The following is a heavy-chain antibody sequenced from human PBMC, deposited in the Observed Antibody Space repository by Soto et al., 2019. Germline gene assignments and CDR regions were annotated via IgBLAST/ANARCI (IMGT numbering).Heavy chain of an antibody. CDR1: GFTFSSYS. CDR2: IFASSATI. CDR3: ARDADWAFEY. V-gene: IGHV3-48*04. Sequence: PGGSLRLSCVASGFTFSSYSMVWVRQAPGKGLEWVSYIFASSATIYYADSVKGRFTVSRDNAKNSLFLLMNSLRAEDTAVYYCARDADWAFEYWGQGTQVTVSS. D-gene: IGHD3-9*01. J-gene: IGHJ4*02.